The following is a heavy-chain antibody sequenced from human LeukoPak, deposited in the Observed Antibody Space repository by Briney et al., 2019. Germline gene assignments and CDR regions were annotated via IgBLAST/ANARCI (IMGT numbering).Heavy chain of an antibody. Sequence: ASVKVSCKASGYTFTSYGISWVRQAPGQGLEWMGWISAYNGNTNYAQKLQGRVTMTTDTSTSTAYMELRSLRSDDTAVYYCARDYGYCSSTSCHTWFDPWGQGTLVTVSS. J-gene: IGHJ5*02. CDR2: ISAYNGNT. CDR1: GYTFTSYG. D-gene: IGHD2-2*02. CDR3: ARDYGYCSSTSCHTWFDP. V-gene: IGHV1-18*01.